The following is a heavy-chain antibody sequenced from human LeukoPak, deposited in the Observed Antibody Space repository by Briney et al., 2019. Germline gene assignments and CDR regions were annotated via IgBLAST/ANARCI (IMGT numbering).Heavy chain of an antibody. CDR1: GFTFSTYS. J-gene: IGHJ6*02. CDR3: ARDRSSSSWYRPYYYYYGMDV. D-gene: IGHD6-13*01. Sequence: KGGRSLRLSCAASGFTFSTYSMSWVRQAAGKWLGWVSSITSSSSYIYYADSVKGRFTISRDNAKNSLYLQMNSLRAEDTAVYYCARDRSSSSWYRPYYYYYGMDVWGQGTTVTVSS. CDR2: ITSSSSYI. V-gene: IGHV3-21*01.